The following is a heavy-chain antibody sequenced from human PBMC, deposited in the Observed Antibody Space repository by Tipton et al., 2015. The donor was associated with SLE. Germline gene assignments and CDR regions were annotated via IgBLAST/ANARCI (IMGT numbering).Heavy chain of an antibody. Sequence: TLSLTCTVSGGSISSSSYYWGWIRQPPGKGLEWIGSIYYSGSTYYNPSLKSRVTISVDTSKNQFSLKLSSVTAADTAVYYCAIHRSYYYDSSGYYYCFDYWGQGTLVTVSS. V-gene: IGHV4-39*01. CDR1: GGSISSSSYY. D-gene: IGHD3-22*01. CDR2: IYYSGST. CDR3: AIHRSYYYDSSGYYYCFDY. J-gene: IGHJ4*02.